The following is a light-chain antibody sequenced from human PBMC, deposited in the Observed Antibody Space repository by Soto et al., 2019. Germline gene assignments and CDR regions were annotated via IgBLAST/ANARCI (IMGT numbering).Light chain of an antibody. J-gene: IGKJ3*01. CDR2: AAS. Sequence: EIVLTQSPATLSLSPGERATLSCRASRSVGNNLAWYQKKPGQAPGLLIYAASTRATGIPARFSGSGSGTDFTLTISRLEPEDFAVYYCQQYGSFFGPGTKVDIK. CDR1: RSVGNN. V-gene: IGKV3-20*01. CDR3: QQYGSF.